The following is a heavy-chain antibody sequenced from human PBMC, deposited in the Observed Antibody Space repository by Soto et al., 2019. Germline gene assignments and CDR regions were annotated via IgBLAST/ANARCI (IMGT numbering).Heavy chain of an antibody. CDR2: IKSKTDGGTT. CDR1: GFTFSNAW. J-gene: IGHJ4*02. D-gene: IGHD4-17*01. V-gene: IGHV3-15*07. CDR3: ATDCASHMGDYGFDY. Sequence: PGGSLRLSCAASGFTFSNAWINWVRQAPGKGLEWVGRIKSKTDGGTTDFAAPVKGRFAISRDDSKDMVYLQMNSLKTEDTGIYSCATDCASHMGDYGFDYWGQGTLVTVSS.